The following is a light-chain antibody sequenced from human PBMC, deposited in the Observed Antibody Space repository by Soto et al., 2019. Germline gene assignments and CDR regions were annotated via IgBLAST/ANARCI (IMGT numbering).Light chain of an antibody. J-gene: IGKJ1*01. CDR2: WAC. CDR3: QQYYTTPVT. Sequence: DIVMTQSPDSLSVSLGERATINCKSSQTVLHGSNYLAWYQQKAGQPPKLLIYWACTRESGVPDRFSGSGSGTDVTLTISSLRAEDVAVYDCQQYYTTPVTFGQGTLVEL. V-gene: IGKV4-1*01. CDR1: QTVLHGSNY.